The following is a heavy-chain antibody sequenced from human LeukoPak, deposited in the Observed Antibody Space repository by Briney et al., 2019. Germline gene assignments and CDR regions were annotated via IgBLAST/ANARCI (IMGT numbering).Heavy chain of an antibody. CDR2: INWNSDSI. D-gene: IGHD6-13*01. J-gene: IGHJ5*02. CDR3: ARDLAGGGYSSSFDP. CDR1: GFTFDDYA. V-gene: IGHV3-9*01. Sequence: GGSLRLSCAVSGFTFDDYAMHWVRQVPGKGLEWVSGINWNSDSIDYADSVKGRFTTSRDNAKNSLYLQMNSLRAEDTAVYYCARDLAGGGYSSSFDPWGQGTLVTVSS.